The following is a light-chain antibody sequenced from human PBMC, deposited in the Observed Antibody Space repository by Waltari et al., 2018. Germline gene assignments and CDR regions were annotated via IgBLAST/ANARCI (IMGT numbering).Light chain of an antibody. CDR2: DVS. CDR3: SSYTLTNPVV. CDR1: SNDIGANDY. Sequence: QSVVTQPPSVSGSPGQSISIPCTGTSNDIGANDYVSWYQQHPGRAPQLVIYDVSVRPSGVSIRFSGSKSGNTASLTISGLQAEDEALYYCSSYTLTNPVVFGGGTKLTVL. V-gene: IGLV2-14*03. J-gene: IGLJ2*01.